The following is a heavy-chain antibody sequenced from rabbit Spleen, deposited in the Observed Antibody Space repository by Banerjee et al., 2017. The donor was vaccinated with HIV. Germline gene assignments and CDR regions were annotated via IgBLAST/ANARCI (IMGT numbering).Heavy chain of an antibody. J-gene: IGHJ4*01. V-gene: IGHV1S7*01. D-gene: IGHD4-1*01. CDR1: GFDFSDYY. CDR3: ARSLYWSSGWGDL. CDR2: IYTDKGLT. Sequence: QLVESGGGLVTLGGSLKLSCKASGFDFSDYYMIWVRQAPGRGLEWIGIIYTDKGLTDYASWVNGRFTISTDNAQNTVDLQMNSLTAADTATYFCARSLYWSSGWGDLWGQGTLVTVS.